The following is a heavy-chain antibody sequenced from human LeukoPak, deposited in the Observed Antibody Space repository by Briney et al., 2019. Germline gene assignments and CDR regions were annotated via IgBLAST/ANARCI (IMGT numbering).Heavy chain of an antibody. J-gene: IGHJ6*04. Sequence: GGSLRLSCAASGFTFSSYSMNWVRQAPGKGLEWVSYISSSSSTIYYADSVKGRFTISRDNAKNSLYLQMNSLRAEDTAVYYCARGFYYGLDVWGKGTTVTVSS. CDR1: GFTFSSYS. V-gene: IGHV3-48*01. CDR3: ARGFYYGLDV. CDR2: ISSSSSTI.